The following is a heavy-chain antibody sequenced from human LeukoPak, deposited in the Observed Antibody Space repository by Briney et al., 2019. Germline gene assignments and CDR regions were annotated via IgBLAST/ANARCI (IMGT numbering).Heavy chain of an antibody. CDR1: GYTFTGYY. D-gene: IGHD5-12*01. Sequence: ASEKVSCKASGYTFTGYYMHWVRQAPGQGLEWMGWINPNSGGTNYAQKFQGRVTMTRDTSISTAYMELSRLRSDDTAVYYCARDKRIVATISSYYYGMDVWGQGTTVTVSS. J-gene: IGHJ6*02. V-gene: IGHV1-2*02. CDR2: INPNSGGT. CDR3: ARDKRIVATISSYYYGMDV.